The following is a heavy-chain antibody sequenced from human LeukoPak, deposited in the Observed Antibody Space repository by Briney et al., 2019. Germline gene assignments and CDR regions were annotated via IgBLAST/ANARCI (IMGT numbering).Heavy chain of an antibody. D-gene: IGHD3-3*01. Sequence: GGSLRLSCAASGFTFSSYAMSWVRQAPGKGLEWVSTITTSDGNTYYADSVKGRFTVSRDNSKNTLFLQMNSLRAEDTAVYYCAKWSYVYYWGQGTLVTVSS. J-gene: IGHJ4*02. CDR1: GFTFSSYA. V-gene: IGHV3-23*01. CDR2: ITTSDGNT. CDR3: AKWSYVYY.